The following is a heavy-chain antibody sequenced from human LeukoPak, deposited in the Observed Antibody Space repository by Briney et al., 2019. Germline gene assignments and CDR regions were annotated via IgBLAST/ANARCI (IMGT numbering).Heavy chain of an antibody. Sequence: GGSLRLSCAASGFTFNTYGMHWVRQAPGKGLEWVAVIWYDGSIKDYADSVKGRFTISRDNSKNTMYLQMNSLKTEDTAVYYCTTDLVEIVVVPAAGHDYWGQGTLVTVSS. V-gene: IGHV3-33*01. CDR3: TTDLVEIVVVPAAGHDY. CDR2: IWYDGSIK. J-gene: IGHJ4*02. D-gene: IGHD2-2*01. CDR1: GFTFNTYG.